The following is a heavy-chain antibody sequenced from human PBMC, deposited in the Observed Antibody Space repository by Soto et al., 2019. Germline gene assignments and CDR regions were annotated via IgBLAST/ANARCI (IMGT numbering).Heavy chain of an antibody. Sequence: PSETLSLTCTVSGGSISSYYWSWIRQPPGKGLEWIGYIYYSGSTNYNPSLKSRVTISVDTSKNQFSLKLSSVTAADTAVYYCATSYSSSLFDYWGQGTLVTVSS. CDR2: IYYSGST. CDR1: GGSISSYY. V-gene: IGHV4-59*01. D-gene: IGHD6-13*01. CDR3: ATSYSSSLFDY. J-gene: IGHJ4*02.